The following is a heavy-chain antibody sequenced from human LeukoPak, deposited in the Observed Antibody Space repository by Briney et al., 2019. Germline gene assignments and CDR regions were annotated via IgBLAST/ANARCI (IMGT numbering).Heavy chain of an antibody. D-gene: IGHD1-26*01. CDR3: ASTWGATTPPDY. CDR2: INNVASHI. J-gene: IGHJ4*02. CDR1: GFSISSSA. V-gene: IGHV3-21*01. Sequence: GGSLRLSCAASGFSISSSAMNWVRQAPGKGLEWVSSINNVASHIYYAGSVRGRFTISRDNAKNSVYLQMNSLRAEDTAVYYCASTWGATTPPDYWGQGTLVTVSS.